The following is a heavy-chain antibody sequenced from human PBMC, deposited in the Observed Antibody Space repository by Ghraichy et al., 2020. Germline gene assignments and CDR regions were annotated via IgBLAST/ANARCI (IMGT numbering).Heavy chain of an antibody. D-gene: IGHD3-22*01. J-gene: IGHJ3*02. CDR2: ISGNGDST. Sequence: GGSLRLSCAASGFTFSTYAMSWVRQAPGKGLEWISTISGNGDSTYYADSVKGRFTISRDNSRNTLYLQMNSLRAEDTAVCYCAKDTPYYYDSSGYYPDTFDIWGQGTMVTVSS. V-gene: IGHV3-23*01. CDR3: AKDTPYYYDSSGYYPDTFDI. CDR1: GFTFSTYA.